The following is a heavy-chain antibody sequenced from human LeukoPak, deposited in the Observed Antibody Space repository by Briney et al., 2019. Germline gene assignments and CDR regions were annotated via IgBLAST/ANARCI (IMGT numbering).Heavy chain of an antibody. V-gene: IGHV4-38-2*02. D-gene: IGHD3-16*01. CDR3: ARVNPLTFGEDV. Sequence: SETLSLTCTVSGYSISSGYYWGWIRQPPGKGLEWIGSIYHSGSTYYNPSLKSRVTISVDTSKNQFSLKLSSVTAADTAVYYCARVNPLTFGEDVWGKGTTVTISS. CDR1: GYSISSGYY. CDR2: IYHSGST. J-gene: IGHJ6*04.